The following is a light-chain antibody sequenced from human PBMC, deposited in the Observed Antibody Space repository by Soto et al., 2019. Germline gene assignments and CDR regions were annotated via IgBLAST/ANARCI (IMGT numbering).Light chain of an antibody. CDR2: GNT. V-gene: IGLV1-40*01. Sequence: QSVLTQPPSVSGAPGQSVTISCTGSTSNIGAGYDVHWYQQLPGTAPKLLIYGNTNRPSGVPDRFSGSKSGTSASLAITGLQAEDAADYYCQSYDSSLGGSGVFGTGTKLTVL. J-gene: IGLJ1*01. CDR1: TSNIGAGYD. CDR3: QSYDSSLGGSGV.